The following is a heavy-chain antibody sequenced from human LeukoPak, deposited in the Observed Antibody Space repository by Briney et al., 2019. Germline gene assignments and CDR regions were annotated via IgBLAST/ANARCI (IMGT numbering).Heavy chain of an antibody. V-gene: IGHV3-33*08. D-gene: IGHD1-26*01. CDR3: AVVGADDAFDI. Sequence: PGGSLRLSCSVSGFTFSTYAMSWVRQAPGKGLEWVAVIWYDGSNKYYADSVKGRFTISRDNSKNTLYPQMNSLRAEDTAVYYCAVVGADDAFDIWGQGTMVTVSS. CDR1: GFTFSTYA. J-gene: IGHJ3*02. CDR2: IWYDGSNK.